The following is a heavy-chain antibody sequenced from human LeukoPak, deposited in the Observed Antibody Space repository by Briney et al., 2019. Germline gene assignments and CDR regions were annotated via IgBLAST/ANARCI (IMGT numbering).Heavy chain of an antibody. J-gene: IGHJ4*02. D-gene: IGHD2-21*02. CDR3: ARTHDSYDY. CDR1: GFTFSSYW. Sequence: GGSLRLSCAASGFTFSSYWMHWVRHAPGKGLVWVSRINSDGSSTSYADSVKGRFTISRDNAKNTLHLQMNSLRAGDTAVYYCARTHDSYDYWGQGTLVTVSS. CDR2: INSDGSST. V-gene: IGHV3-74*01.